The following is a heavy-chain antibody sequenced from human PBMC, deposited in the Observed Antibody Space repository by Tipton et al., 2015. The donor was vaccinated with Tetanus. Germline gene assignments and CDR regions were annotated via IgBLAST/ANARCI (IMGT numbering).Heavy chain of an antibody. CDR1: GISFSDSF. CDR3: GVLGRVVLVTRVIEH. CDR2: ISGSGNTG. V-gene: IGHV3-11*01. Sequence: SLRLSCAASGISFSDSFMSWIRQAPGKGLEWVSYISGSGNTGYVADSMKGRMTVSRDNAKSSQYLQMNSLRAEDTAVYYCGVLGRVVLVTRVIEHGGRGTRVSVSS. D-gene: IGHD2-8*02. J-gene: IGHJ2*01.